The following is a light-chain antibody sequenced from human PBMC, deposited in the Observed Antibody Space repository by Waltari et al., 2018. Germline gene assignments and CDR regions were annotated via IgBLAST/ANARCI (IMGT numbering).Light chain of an antibody. J-gene: IGKJ5*01. Sequence: EIVLTQSPATLSLSPGERATLSCRASQSVSRSLAWYQPKPGQAPRLLIYEASNRATGIPARFSGSGSGTDFTLTISSLEREDFAVYYCQQRSNWAPGTFGQGTRLEIK. CDR2: EAS. CDR1: QSVSRS. V-gene: IGKV3-11*01. CDR3: QQRSNWAPGT.